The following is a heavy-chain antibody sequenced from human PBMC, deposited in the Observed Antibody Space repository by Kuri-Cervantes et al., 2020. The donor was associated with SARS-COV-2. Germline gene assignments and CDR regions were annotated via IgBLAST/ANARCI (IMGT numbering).Heavy chain of an antibody. D-gene: IGHD3-3*01. CDR3: ARGGRSYYDFWSGYYTFDY. J-gene: IGHJ4*02. V-gene: IGHV3-11*04. Sequence: GESLKISCAASGFTFSDYYMSWIRQAPGKGLEWVSYTSSSGSTIYYADSVKGRFTISRDNAKNSLYLQMNSLRAEDTAVYYCARGGRSYYDFWSGYYTFDYWGQGTLVTVSS. CDR2: TSSSGSTI. CDR1: GFTFSDYY.